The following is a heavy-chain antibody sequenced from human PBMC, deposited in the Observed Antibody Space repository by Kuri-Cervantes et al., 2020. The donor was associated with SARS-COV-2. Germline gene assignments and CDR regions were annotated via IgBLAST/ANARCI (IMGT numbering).Heavy chain of an antibody. CDR1: GGSISSYY. Sequence: SEILSLTCNVSGGSISSYYWSWIRQPPGKGLEWIGYIYYSGSNNYNPSLKSRVTISVDTSKNQFSLKLSSVTAADTAVYYCASVEMATMEGRGYYGMDVWGQGIMVTVSS. CDR2: IYYSGSN. V-gene: IGHV4-59*12. CDR3: ASVEMATMEGRGYYGMDV. J-gene: IGHJ6*02. D-gene: IGHD5-24*01.